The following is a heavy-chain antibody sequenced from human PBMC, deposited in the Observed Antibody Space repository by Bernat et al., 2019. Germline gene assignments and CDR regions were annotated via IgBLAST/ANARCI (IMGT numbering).Heavy chain of an antibody. D-gene: IGHD3-10*01. CDR2: ISYDGSNK. CDR1: GFTFSSYA. Sequence: QVQLVESGGGVVQPGRSLRLSCAASGFTFSSYAMHWVRQAPGKGLEWVAVISYDGSNKYYADSVKGRFTISRDNSKNTLYLQMNSLRAEDTAVYYCAKEQGSGSYRALTTPMDVWGKGTTVTVSS. CDR3: AKEQGSGSYRALTTPMDV. J-gene: IGHJ6*03. V-gene: IGHV3-30*01.